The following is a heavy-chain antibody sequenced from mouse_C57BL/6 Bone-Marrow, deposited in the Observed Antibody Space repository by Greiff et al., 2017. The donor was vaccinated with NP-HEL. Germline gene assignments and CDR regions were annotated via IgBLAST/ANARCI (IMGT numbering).Heavy chain of an antibody. D-gene: IGHD4-1*01. CDR3: ARWTGHFYY. CDR2: INPNNGGT. V-gene: IGHV1-26*01. Sequence: SGYTFTDYYMNWVKQSHGKSLEWIGDINPNNGGTSYNQKFKGKATLTVDKSSSTAYMELRSLTSEDSAVYYCARWTGHFYYWGQGTTLTVSS. CDR1: GYTFTDYY. J-gene: IGHJ2*01.